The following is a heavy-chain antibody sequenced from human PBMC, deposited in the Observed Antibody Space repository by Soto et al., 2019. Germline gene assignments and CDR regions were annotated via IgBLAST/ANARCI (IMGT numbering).Heavy chain of an antibody. V-gene: IGHV4-31*03. CDR1: GGSISSGGYY. J-gene: IGHJ5*02. Sequence: TLSLTCTVSGGSISSGGYYWSWIRQHPGKGLEWIGYIYYSGSTYYNPSLKSRVTISVDTSKNQFSLKLSSVTAADTAVYYCARDKGSGIDIRWFDPWGQGTLVTVSS. CDR3: ARDKGSGIDIRWFDP. D-gene: IGHD3-10*01. CDR2: IYYSGST.